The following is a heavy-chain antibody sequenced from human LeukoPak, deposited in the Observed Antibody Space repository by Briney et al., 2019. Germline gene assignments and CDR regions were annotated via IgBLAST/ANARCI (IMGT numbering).Heavy chain of an antibody. J-gene: IGHJ4*02. CDR3: ARDRYYYGSGSSN. CDR2: ISSSGSTI. D-gene: IGHD3-10*01. CDR1: GFTFSDYY. Sequence: PGGSLRLSCAASGFTFSDYYMSWIRQAPGKALEGVSYISSSGSTIYYADSVKGRFTISRDNAKNSLYLQMNSLRAEGTAVYYCARDRYYYGSGSSNWGQGTLVTVSS. V-gene: IGHV3-11*01.